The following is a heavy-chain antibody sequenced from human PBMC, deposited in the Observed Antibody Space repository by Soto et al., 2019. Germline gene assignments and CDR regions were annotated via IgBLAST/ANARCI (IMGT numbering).Heavy chain of an antibody. J-gene: IGHJ6*02. V-gene: IGHV1-18*01. CDR3: ARQTDTAMVHYYYYGMDV. CDR1: GYTFTSYG. Sequence: QVQLVQSGAEVKKPGASVKVSCKASGYTFTSYGISWVRQAPGQGLEWMGWISAYNGNTNYAQKLQGRVTMTTDTTTRPAYMELRSLRSDDTAVYYCARQTDTAMVHYYYYGMDVWGQGTTVTVSS. CDR2: ISAYNGNT. D-gene: IGHD5-18*01.